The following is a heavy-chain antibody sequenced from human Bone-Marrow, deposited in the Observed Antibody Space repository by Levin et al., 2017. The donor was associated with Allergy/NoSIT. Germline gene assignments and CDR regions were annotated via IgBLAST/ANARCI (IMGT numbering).Heavy chain of an antibody. CDR3: ARQGCSGGRCYSGEDYYYYMDV. D-gene: IGHD2-15*01. CDR2: IAPSGSNT. Sequence: GESLKISCKGSGYSFTTYWINWVRQRPGKGLEWMGRIAPSGSNTDYSPSFQGHVTISTDKSITTAYLRWSSLKASDTAIYYCARQGCSGGRCYSGEDYYYYMDVWGKGTAVTVSS. J-gene: IGHJ6*03. CDR1: GYSFTTYW. V-gene: IGHV5-10-1*01.